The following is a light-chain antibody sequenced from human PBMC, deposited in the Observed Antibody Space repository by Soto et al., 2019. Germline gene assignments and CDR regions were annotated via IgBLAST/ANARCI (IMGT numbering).Light chain of an antibody. Sequence: DIVMTQSPDSLAVSLGERATINCKSSQSVLYSSNNKNYLACYQQKPGQPPKLLIYWASTRESGVPDRFSGSGSGTDFTLTISSLQAEDVAVYYCQQYYSTITFGQGTRLEIK. J-gene: IGKJ5*01. CDR3: QQYYSTIT. CDR2: WAS. CDR1: QSVLYSSNNKNY. V-gene: IGKV4-1*01.